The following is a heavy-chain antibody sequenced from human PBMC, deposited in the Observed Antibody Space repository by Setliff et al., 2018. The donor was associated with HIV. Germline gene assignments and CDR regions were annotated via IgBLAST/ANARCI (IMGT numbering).Heavy chain of an antibody. CDR2: INPNTGGT. CDR1: GYTFTGHY. Sequence: ASVKVSCKSSGYTFTGHYIHWVRQAPGQGLEWMGWINPNTGGTNYAQKFQGRVTMTRDTSISTAYMELRRLRSDDTAMYYCARGPLIVGATPADYWGQGTLVTVSS. CDR3: ARGPLIVGATPADY. V-gene: IGHV1-2*02. J-gene: IGHJ4*02. D-gene: IGHD1-26*01.